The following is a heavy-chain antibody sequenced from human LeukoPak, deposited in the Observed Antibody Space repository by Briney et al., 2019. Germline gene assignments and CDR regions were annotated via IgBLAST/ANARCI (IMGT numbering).Heavy chain of an antibody. V-gene: IGHV3-30*04. J-gene: IGHJ4*02. D-gene: IGHD6-13*01. Sequence: GGSLRLSCAASGFTFSSYAMHWVRQAPGKGLEWVAVISYDGSNKYYADSARGRFTISRDNSKNTLYLQMNSLRAEDTAVYYCARGLYSSSWSPRGYWGQGTLVTVSS. CDR1: GFTFSSYA. CDR3: ARGLYSSSWSPRGY. CDR2: ISYDGSNK.